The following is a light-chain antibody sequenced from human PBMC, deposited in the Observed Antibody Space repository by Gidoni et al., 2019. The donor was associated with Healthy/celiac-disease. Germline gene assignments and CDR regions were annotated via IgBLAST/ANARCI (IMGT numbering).Light chain of an antibody. CDR3: QQHNNWTPGGT. CDR2: GAS. CDR1: QSLSSN. J-gene: IGKJ1*01. V-gene: IGKV3-15*01. Sequence: EIVMTQSPATLSVSPEERATLSCRSSQSLSSNLAGYQQKPGQAPRLLIYGASTRASGIPVRFRGSGSGTEFTLTISSLKSEDFDVYDCQQHNNWTPGGTFXQXTKVEIK.